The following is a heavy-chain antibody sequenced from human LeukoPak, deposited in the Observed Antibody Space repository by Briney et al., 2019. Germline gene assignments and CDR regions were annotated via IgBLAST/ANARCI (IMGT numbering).Heavy chain of an antibody. Sequence: PGGSLRLSCAASGFTFSSYSMNWVRQAPGKGLEWVSYISSSSSTIYYADSVKGRFTISRDNAKNSPYLQMNSLRAEDTAVYYCASDNIYSSGWFGYWGQGTLVTVSS. CDR3: ASDNIYSSGWFGY. V-gene: IGHV3-48*01. CDR1: GFTFSSYS. J-gene: IGHJ5*01. CDR2: ISSSSSTI. D-gene: IGHD6-19*01.